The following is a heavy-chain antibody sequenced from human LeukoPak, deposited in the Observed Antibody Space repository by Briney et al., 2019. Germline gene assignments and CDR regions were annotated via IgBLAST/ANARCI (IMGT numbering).Heavy chain of an antibody. V-gene: IGHV3-21*01. CDR2: ISSSSSYI. CDR3: ARDGVLTGYYAYDAFDI. D-gene: IGHD3-9*01. J-gene: IGHJ3*02. Sequence: PGGSLRLSCAASGFTFSSYSMNWVRQAPGKGLEWVSSISSSSSYIYYADSVKGRFTISRDNAKNSLYLQMNGLRAEDTAVYYCARDGVLTGYYAYDAFDIWGQGTMVTVSS. CDR1: GFTFSSYS.